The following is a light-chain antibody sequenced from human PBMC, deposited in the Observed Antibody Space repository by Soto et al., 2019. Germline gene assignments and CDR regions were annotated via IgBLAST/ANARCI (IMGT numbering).Light chain of an antibody. CDR3: PQYNNWPYT. CDR1: QSVSSN. CDR2: GAS. Sequence: EIVMTQSPATLSVSPGERATLSCRASQSVSSNLAWYQQKPGQAPRLLIYGASTRATGIPARFSGSRSGTEFTLTISSLQSEEFAVYYCPQYNNWPYTFGQGTKLEIK. V-gene: IGKV3-15*01. J-gene: IGKJ2*01.